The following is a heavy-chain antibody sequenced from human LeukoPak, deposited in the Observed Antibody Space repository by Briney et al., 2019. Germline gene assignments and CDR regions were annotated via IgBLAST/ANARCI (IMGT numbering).Heavy chain of an antibody. D-gene: IGHD5-24*01. J-gene: IGHJ4*02. V-gene: IGHV4-59*11. CDR3: ASSEDGYNPLFDY. Sequence: PSETLFLTSTVSGGSISSHYWSWIRQPPGKGLEWIGYIYYSGSTNYNPSLKSRVTISVDTSKNQFSLKLSSVTAADTAVYYCASSEDGYNPLFDYWGQGTLVTVSS. CDR1: GGSISSHY. CDR2: IYYSGST.